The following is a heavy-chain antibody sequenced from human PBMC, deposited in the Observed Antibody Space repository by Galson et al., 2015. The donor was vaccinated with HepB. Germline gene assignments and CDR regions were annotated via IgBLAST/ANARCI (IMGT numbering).Heavy chain of an antibody. CDR1: GYTLTELS. V-gene: IGHV1-24*01. J-gene: IGHJ3*02. CDR3: ATGIGETAAFDI. D-gene: IGHD3-10*01. Sequence: SVKVSCKVSGYTLTELSMHWVRQAPGKGLEWMGGFDPEGGETIYAQKFQGRVTMTEDTSTDTAYMELSSLRSEDTAVYYCATGIGETAAFDIWGQGTMVTVSS. CDR2: FDPEGGET.